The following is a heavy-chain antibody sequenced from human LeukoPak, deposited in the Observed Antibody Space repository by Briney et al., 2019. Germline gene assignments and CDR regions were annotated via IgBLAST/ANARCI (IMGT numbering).Heavy chain of an antibody. Sequence: SETLSLTCTVSGGSISGXXXTXIRQPPGKGLEWIGYIRYSGSTXYNPSLQSRVTXXXDTSKTQFSLKLSSVTAADTAVYYCARKNAFDIWGQGTMVTVSS. J-gene: IGHJ3*02. CDR2: IRYSGST. CDR1: GGSISGXX. V-gene: IGHV4-59*08. CDR3: ARKNAFDI.